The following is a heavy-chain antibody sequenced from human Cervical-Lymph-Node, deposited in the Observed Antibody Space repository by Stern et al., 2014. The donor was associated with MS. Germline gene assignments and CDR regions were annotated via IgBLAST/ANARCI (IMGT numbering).Heavy chain of an antibody. CDR2: ITNVGST. D-gene: IGHD1-1*01. CDR1: GFTVSRDY. Sequence: EDQLVESGGGVIQPGGSLRLSCTASGFTVSRDYMTWVRQAPGKGLEWVSLITNVGSTFYTDSVKGRFTISRDDSKNPVYLHMTILRAEDTAMYYCARDTSSPERSDWWGQGTLVTVSS. CDR3: ARDTSSPERSDW. V-gene: IGHV3-53*01. J-gene: IGHJ4*02.